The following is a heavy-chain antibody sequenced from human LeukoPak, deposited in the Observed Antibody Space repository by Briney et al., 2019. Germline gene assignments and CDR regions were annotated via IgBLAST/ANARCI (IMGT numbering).Heavy chain of an antibody. CDR2: IADDASNK. CDR1: GFTFRTYA. J-gene: IGHJ6*02. D-gene: IGHD4-17*01. Sequence: PGGSLRLSCAASGFTFRTYAMHWVRQAPGKGLEWLAIIADDASNKYSADSVKGRFTISRDNSKSTLYLEINSLRTEDTAVYYCAREGWDTVDSGGVYYYYGMDVWGQGTTVTVSS. CDR3: AREGWDTVDSGGVYYYYGMDV. V-gene: IGHV3-30-3*01.